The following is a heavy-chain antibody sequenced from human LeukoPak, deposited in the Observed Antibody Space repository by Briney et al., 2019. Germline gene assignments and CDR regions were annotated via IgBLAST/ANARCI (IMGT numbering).Heavy chain of an antibody. CDR1: GFTFSSYG. CDR2: ISYDGSNK. D-gene: IGHD2-21*01. V-gene: IGHV3-30*18. CDR3: AKDLIVVVNTGAFDI. Sequence: GGSLRLSCAASGFTFSSYGMHWVRQAPGKGLEWVAVISYDGSNKYYADSVKGRFTISRDNSKNPLYLQMNSLRAEDTAVYYCAKDLIVVVNTGAFDIWGQGTMVTVSS. J-gene: IGHJ3*02.